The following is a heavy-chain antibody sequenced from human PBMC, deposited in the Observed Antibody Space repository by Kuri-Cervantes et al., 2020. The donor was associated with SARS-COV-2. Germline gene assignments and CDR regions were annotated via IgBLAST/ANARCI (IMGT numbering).Heavy chain of an antibody. CDR3: AKDMYSSSWYHYTDANWFDP. J-gene: IGHJ5*02. CDR1: GGAFSNYA. Sequence: ASVKVSCKASGGAFSNYAISWVRQAPGQGLEWMGIINPSGGSTSYAQKFQGRVTMTRDTSTSTVYMELSSLRAEDTALYYCAKDMYSSSWYHYTDANWFDPWGQGTLVTVSS. CDR2: INPSGGST. D-gene: IGHD6-13*01. V-gene: IGHV1-46*01.